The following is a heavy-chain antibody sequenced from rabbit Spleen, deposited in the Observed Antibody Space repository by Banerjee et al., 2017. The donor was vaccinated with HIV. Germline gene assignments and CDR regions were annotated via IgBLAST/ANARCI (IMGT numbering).Heavy chain of an antibody. D-gene: IGHD5-1*01. Sequence: HLVESGGGLVTLGGSLKLSCKVSGIDFSTYGISWVRQAPGKGLEWIGYIYPDYGTIDYANWVNGRFTISLDNAQNTVFLRMTSLTAADTGTYFCARAAGYGSTSYHPTRLDLWGPGTLVTVS. CDR1: GIDFSTYG. J-gene: IGHJ3*01. V-gene: IGHV1S7*01. CDR2: IYPDYGTI. CDR3: ARAAGYGSTSYHPTRLDL.